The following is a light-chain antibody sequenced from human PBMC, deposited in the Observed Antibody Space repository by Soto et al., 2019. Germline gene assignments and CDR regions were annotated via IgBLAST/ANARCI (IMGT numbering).Light chain of an antibody. CDR3: SSYTSSNTFYV. Sequence: QSALTQPPSVSGSPGQSVTISCTGTSTDFVSYNRVSWYQQPPGTAPKLMIYQVSNRPSGVSNRFSGSKSGNTASLTISGLQAEDEADYYCSSYTSSNTFYVFGTGTKVTVL. CDR2: QVS. CDR1: STDFVSYNR. V-gene: IGLV2-18*02. J-gene: IGLJ1*01.